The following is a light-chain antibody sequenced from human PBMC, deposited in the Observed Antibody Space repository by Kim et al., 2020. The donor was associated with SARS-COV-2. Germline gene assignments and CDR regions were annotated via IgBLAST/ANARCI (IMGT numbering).Light chain of an antibody. J-gene: IGLJ3*02. CDR2: QDS. V-gene: IGLV3-1*01. CDR1: KLGDKY. Sequence: SYELTQPPSVSVSPGQTASITCSGDKLGDKYACWYQQKPGQSPVLVIYQDSKRPSGIPERFSGSNSGTTATLTISGTQAMDEADYYCQAWDSITGVFGGG. CDR3: QAWDSITGV.